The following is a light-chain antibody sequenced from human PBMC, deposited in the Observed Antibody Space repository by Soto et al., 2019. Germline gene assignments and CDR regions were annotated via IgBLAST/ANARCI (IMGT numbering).Light chain of an antibody. Sequence: DIQMTQSPSALSAYVGDRVTITCRASQGVSAWVAWYQQKSGEAPRLLIFDASSFESGVPSRFSCSGSGTQVTLTIDFLQPEDVVTYSCQHYNANSDTFAQGTKLEIK. J-gene: IGKJ2*01. V-gene: IGKV1-5*01. CDR1: QGVSAW. CDR2: DAS. CDR3: QHYNANSDT.